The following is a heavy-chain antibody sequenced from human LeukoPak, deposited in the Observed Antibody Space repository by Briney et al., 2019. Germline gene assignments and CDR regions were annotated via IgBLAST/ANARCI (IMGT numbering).Heavy chain of an antibody. D-gene: IGHD3-16*01. J-gene: IGHJ5*02. CDR1: GGSISSGGYY. Sequence: SETLSLTCTVSGGSISSGGYYWSWIRQHPGKGLEWIGYIYYSGSTYYNPSLKSRVTISVDTSKNQFSLKLSSVTAADTAVYYCAREIADDLRFDTWGQGTLVTVSS. V-gene: IGHV4-31*03. CDR3: AREIADDLRFDT. CDR2: IYYSGST.